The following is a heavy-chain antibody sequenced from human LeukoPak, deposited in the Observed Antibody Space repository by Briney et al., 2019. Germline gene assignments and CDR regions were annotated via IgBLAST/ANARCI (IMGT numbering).Heavy chain of an antibody. D-gene: IGHD3-22*01. CDR1: GFTFSSYG. V-gene: IGHV3-33*01. J-gene: IGHJ4*02. Sequence: GGSLRLSCAASGFTFSSYGMHWVRQAPGKGLEWVAVAYDDASNQYYADSVKGRFTVSKDNSKNTLYIQMNSLRAEDTAVYYCATGGRYYYDQWGRGTLVTVS. CDR2: AYDDASNQ. CDR3: ATGGRYYYDQ.